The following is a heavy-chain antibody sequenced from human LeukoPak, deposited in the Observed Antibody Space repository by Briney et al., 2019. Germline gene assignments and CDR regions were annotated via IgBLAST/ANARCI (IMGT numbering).Heavy chain of an antibody. D-gene: IGHD4-17*01. CDR1: GFTFSSYA. J-gene: IGHJ4*02. CDR3: AKDYRFGYGDYSDY. Sequence: GGSLRLSCAASGFTFSSYAMSWVRQAPGKGLEWVSGISWNSGSIGYADSVKGRFTISRDNAKNSLYLQMNSLRAEDTALYYCAKDYRFGYGDYSDYWGQGTLVTVSS. CDR2: ISWNSGSI. V-gene: IGHV3-9*01.